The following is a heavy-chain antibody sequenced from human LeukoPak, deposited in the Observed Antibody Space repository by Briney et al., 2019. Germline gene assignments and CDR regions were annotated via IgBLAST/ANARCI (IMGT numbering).Heavy chain of an antibody. J-gene: IGHJ4*02. V-gene: IGHV3-23*01. CDR2: ISGRGGIT. Sequence: GGSLRLSCAASGFTFSSYAMNWVRQAPGKGLEWVSTISGRGGITYYADSVKGRFTISRDNSKNTLYLQMNSLRAEDTPVYYSARLLYSGYGYWGQGTRVTVSS. CDR3: ARLLYSGYGY. CDR1: GFTFSSYA. D-gene: IGHD5-12*01.